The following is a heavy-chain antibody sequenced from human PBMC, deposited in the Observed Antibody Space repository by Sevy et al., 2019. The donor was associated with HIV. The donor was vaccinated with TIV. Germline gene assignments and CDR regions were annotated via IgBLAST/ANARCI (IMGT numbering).Heavy chain of an antibody. Sequence: GGSLRLSCAASGFTFSKYSMSWVRQPPGKGLEWVGRTRNKADGYTTEYAASVKGRFTISRDESKNSLYVQMNSLKAEDTAVYYCATHAGIAAAGRVFDYWGQGTLVTVSS. CDR1: GFTFSKYS. CDR3: ATHAGIAAAGRVFDY. V-gene: IGHV3-72*01. D-gene: IGHD6-13*01. J-gene: IGHJ4*02. CDR2: TRNKADGYTT.